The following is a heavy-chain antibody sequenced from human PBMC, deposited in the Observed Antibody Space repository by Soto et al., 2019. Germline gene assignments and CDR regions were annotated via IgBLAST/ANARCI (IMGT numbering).Heavy chain of an antibody. Sequence: QVQLVQSGAEVKKPGSSVKVPCKASGGTFSSYAISWVRQAPGQGLEWMGGIIPIFGTANYAQKFQGRVTITADKSTSTAYMELSSLRSEDTAVYYCARDGKRIAAAGYFDYWGQGTLVTVSS. CDR1: GGTFSSYA. J-gene: IGHJ4*02. CDR2: IIPIFGTA. CDR3: ARDGKRIAAAGYFDY. D-gene: IGHD6-13*01. V-gene: IGHV1-69*06.